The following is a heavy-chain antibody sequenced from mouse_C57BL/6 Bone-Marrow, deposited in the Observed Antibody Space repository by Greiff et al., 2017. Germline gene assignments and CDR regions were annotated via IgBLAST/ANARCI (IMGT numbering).Heavy chain of an antibody. CDR3: AREFITTVVYWYFDV. D-gene: IGHD1-1*01. J-gene: IGHJ1*03. CDR1: GYTFTDYY. CDR2: INPNNGGT. Sequence: VQLQQSGPELVKPGASVKISCKASGYTFTDYYMNWVKQSHGKSLEWIGDINPNNGGTSYNQKFKGKATLTVDKSYSTAYMELRSLTSEDSAVYYCAREFITTVVYWYFDVWGTGTTVTVSS. V-gene: IGHV1-26*01.